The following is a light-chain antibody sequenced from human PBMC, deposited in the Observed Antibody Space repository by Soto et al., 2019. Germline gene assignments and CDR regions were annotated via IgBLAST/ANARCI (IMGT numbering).Light chain of an antibody. CDR2: AAS. V-gene: IGKV1-9*01. J-gene: IGKJ3*01. CDR3: QQLKSYPIT. Sequence: DIQLTQSPSFLSASVGDRVTITCRASQGINSYLGWYQQKPGKAPKLLIYAASTLQSGVPSRFGGSGSGTEFTLTISSLQPEDFATYYCQQLKSYPITFGPGTKVDI. CDR1: QGINSY.